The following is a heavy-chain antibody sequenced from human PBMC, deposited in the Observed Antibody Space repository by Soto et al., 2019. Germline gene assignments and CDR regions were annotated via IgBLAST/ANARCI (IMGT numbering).Heavy chain of an antibody. V-gene: IGHV3-53*01. Sequence: VQLVESGGGLLQAGGSRRLSCRVSGFSVSTNYIAWVRQVPGKGLEWASVIYSSGQTYYPDSVQGRFTISSDKSKNTVYLQMSSLRVEGTGVYSCARIYGSGVVDFWGQGSLITVAS. CDR1: GFSVSTNY. D-gene: IGHD3-10*01. CDR3: ARIYGSGVVDF. CDR2: IYSSGQT. J-gene: IGHJ4*02.